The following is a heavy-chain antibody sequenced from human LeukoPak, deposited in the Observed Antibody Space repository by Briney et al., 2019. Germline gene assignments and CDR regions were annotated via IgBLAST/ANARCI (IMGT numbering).Heavy chain of an antibody. CDR3: TTDRIRRLSIGWYPSAFDP. V-gene: IGHV3-15*01. CDR2: IKSKTDGGTT. Sequence: GGSLRLSSAASGFTFINVWMRWVRQAPGKGLEWVGRIKSKTDGGTTDYAAPVKGRFTISRDDSKNTLYLQMNSLKTEDTAVYYCTTDRIRRLSIGWYPSAFDPWGQGTLVTVSS. D-gene: IGHD6-19*01. CDR1: GFTFINVW. J-gene: IGHJ5*02.